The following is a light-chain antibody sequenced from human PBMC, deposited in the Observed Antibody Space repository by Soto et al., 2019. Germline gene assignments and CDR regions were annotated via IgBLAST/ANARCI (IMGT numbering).Light chain of an antibody. J-gene: IGKJ1*01. CDR1: QSVSSY. Sequence: EIVLTQSPATLSLSPGERATLSCRASQSVSSYLAWYQQKPGQAPRLLIYGASTRDTGIPVRFSRSESGTEFTLTISSLQSEDFTVYYCQQYTKWPLKFRQGTK. CDR3: QQYTKWPLK. V-gene: IGKV3-15*01. CDR2: GAS.